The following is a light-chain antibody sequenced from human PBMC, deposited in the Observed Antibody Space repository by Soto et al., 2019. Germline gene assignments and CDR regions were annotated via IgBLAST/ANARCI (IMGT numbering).Light chain of an antibody. V-gene: IGKV1-8*01. Sequence: AIRITQSSSSFSPSNVGRVSMSCRASQGLGSALAWYQQKPGKAPNVLIYDASTLQSGVPSRFSGSGSGTDFTLTISSLQSEDFATYYCQQYYNYPLTFGGGTKVDI. CDR1: QGLGSA. CDR3: QQYYNYPLT. CDR2: DAS. J-gene: IGKJ4*01.